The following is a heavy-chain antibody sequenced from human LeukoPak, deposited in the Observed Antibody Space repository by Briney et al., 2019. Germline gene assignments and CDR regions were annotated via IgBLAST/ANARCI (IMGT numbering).Heavy chain of an antibody. J-gene: IGHJ3*02. Sequence: PGRSLRLSCAASGFTFSTYAMHWVRQAPGKGLEWVAVISYDGSNKYYADSVKGRFTISRDNSKNTLYLQMNSLRAEDTAVYYCARELVVPAATNYLPDAFDIWGQGTMVTVSS. D-gene: IGHD2-2*01. CDR2: ISYDGSNK. CDR3: ARELVVPAATNYLPDAFDI. CDR1: GFTFSTYA. V-gene: IGHV3-30-3*01.